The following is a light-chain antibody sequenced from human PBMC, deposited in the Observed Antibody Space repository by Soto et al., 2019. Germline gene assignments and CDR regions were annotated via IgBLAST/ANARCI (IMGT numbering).Light chain of an antibody. J-gene: IGLJ1*01. CDR2: RNT. CDR3: QSCDSSLSGSGV. Sequence: ALTQPPSVSGAPGQRVTISYTGSSSNIGAGYDVHWYQQLPGTAPKLLIYRNTNRPSGVPDRFSGSKSGTSASLAITGLQAEDEADYYCQSCDSSLSGSGVFGSGTKVTVL. V-gene: IGLV1-40*01. CDR1: SSNIGAGYD.